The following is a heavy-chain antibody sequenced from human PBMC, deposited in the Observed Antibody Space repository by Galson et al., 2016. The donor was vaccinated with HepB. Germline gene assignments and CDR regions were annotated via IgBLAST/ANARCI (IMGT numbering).Heavy chain of an antibody. J-gene: IGHJ4*02. D-gene: IGHD4-17*01. CDR2: ISSSSTYT. CDR1: GFNFSDYY. Sequence: SLRLSCAASGFNFSDYYMTWIRQAPGKGLEWVSYISSSSTYTNYADSVKGRFTVSRDNAKNSLYLQMNSLRDGDMAVYYCATRGATVTSFDHWGQGTLVTVSS. V-gene: IGHV3-11*03. CDR3: ATRGATVTSFDH.